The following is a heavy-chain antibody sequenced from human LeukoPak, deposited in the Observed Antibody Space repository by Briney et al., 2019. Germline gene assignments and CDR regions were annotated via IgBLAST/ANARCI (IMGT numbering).Heavy chain of an antibody. D-gene: IGHD2-15*01. CDR2: IDPSDSYT. CDR1: GYIFTSYW. V-gene: IGHV5-10-1*01. Sequence: GESLKISCKGSGYIFTSYWSNWVRQMPGKGLEWMGRIDPSDSYTNYSPSFQGHVTISADKSISTAYLQWSSLKASDTAMYYCARHQKKLPPDYYYGMDVWGQGTTVTVSS. CDR3: ARHQKKLPPDYYYGMDV. J-gene: IGHJ6*02.